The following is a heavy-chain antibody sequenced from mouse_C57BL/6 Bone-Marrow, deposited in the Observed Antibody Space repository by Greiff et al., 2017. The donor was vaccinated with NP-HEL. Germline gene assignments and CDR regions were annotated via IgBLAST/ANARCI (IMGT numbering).Heavy chain of an antibody. D-gene: IGHD2-5*01. CDR2: IYPGDGDT. Sequence: QVQLQQSGPELVKPGASVKISCKASGYAFSSSWMNWVKQRPGKGLEWIGRIYPGDGDTNYNGKFKGKATLTADKSSSTAYMQLSRLTSEDSAVYFCARRIGYSNYDAMDYWGQGTSVTVSS. CDR1: GYAFSSSW. CDR3: ARRIGYSNYDAMDY. J-gene: IGHJ4*01. V-gene: IGHV1-82*01.